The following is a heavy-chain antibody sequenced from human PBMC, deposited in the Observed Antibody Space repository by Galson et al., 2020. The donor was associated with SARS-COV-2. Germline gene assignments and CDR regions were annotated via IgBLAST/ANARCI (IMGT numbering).Heavy chain of an antibody. V-gene: IGHV3-30*04. CDR2: ISYDGSNK. CDR3: ARGDGYNQPDY. J-gene: IGHJ4*02. CDR1: GFTFSSYA. D-gene: IGHD5-12*01. Sequence: GGSLRLSCAASGFTFSSYAMHWVRQAPGKGLEWVAVISYDGSNKYYADSVKGRFTISRDNSKNTLYLQMNSLRAEDTAVYYCARGDGYNQPDYWGQGTLVTVSS.